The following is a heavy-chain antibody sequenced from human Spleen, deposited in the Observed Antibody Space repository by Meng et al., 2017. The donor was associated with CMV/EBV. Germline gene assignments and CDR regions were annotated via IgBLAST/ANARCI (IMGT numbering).Heavy chain of an antibody. D-gene: IGHD2-21*01. Sequence: GGSLRLSCAASGFTFSSYWMSWVRQAPGKGLEWVAFIRDDGTNEYFAESVKGRFTVSRDNSKNTLYLQMNSLRAEDTAVYFCARELVVIGDAGPFDNWGQGTLVTVSS. CDR1: GFTFSSYW. J-gene: IGHJ4*02. CDR3: ARELVVIGDAGPFDN. V-gene: IGHV3-30*02. CDR2: IRDDGTNE.